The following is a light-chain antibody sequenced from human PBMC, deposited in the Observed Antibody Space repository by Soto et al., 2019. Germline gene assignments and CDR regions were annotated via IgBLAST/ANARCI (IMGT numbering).Light chain of an antibody. CDR3: QQTYSSPQWT. Sequence: DIQMTQSPYSLSASVGDRVTITCRASQSISSYLNWYQQRPGKPPKLLIYAAVSLQSGIPSRFSAYGSGTDFTLTISSLQPDDFATYYCQQTYSSPQWTVGQGTKVDIK. J-gene: IGKJ1*01. V-gene: IGKV1-39*01. CDR2: AAV. CDR1: QSISSY.